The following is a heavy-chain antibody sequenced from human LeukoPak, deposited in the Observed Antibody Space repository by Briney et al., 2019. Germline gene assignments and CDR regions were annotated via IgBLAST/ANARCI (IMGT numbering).Heavy chain of an antibody. CDR1: GFTFSSYD. D-gene: IGHD2-2*01. CDR3: AKPRISAITNSFDY. V-gene: IGHV3-23*01. Sequence: QPGGSLRLSCAASGFTFSSYDMSWVRQAPGKGLEWVSAISGRGGSTYYADSVKGRFTISRDNSKNTLYLQMTSLRAEDTAVYYCAKPRISAITNSFDYWGQGILVTVSS. CDR2: ISGRGGST. J-gene: IGHJ4*02.